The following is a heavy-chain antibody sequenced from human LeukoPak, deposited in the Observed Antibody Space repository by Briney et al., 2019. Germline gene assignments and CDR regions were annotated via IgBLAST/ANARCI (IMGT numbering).Heavy chain of an antibody. CDR3: ARGPPGY. CDR2: IYTNGGA. Sequence: SQTLSLTCAVSGGSVTSGNYWTWIRPPAGKGLEWIGRIYTNGGASYNPSLKSRVTISIDASKNQFSLKLSSATAADTAVYYCARGPPGYWGQGILVTVSS. CDR1: GGSVTSGNY. J-gene: IGHJ4*02. V-gene: IGHV4-61*02.